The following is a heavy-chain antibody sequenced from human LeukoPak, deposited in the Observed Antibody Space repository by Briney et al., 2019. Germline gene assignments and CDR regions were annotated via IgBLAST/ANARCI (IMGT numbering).Heavy chain of an antibody. V-gene: IGHV1-2*04. Sequence: ASVKLSCKASGYTFTGYHMHWVRQAPGQGLEWMGWINPNSGGTNYAQKFQGWVTMTRDTAISTAYMELSRLRSDDTAVYYCARQAVDTAMVTSAFDIWGQGTMVTVSS. J-gene: IGHJ3*02. CDR1: GYTFTGYH. CDR2: INPNSGGT. CDR3: ARQAVDTAMVTSAFDI. D-gene: IGHD5-18*01.